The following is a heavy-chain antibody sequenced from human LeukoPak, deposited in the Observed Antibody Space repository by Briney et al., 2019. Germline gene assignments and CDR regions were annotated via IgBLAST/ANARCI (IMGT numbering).Heavy chain of an antibody. D-gene: IGHD4-23*01. V-gene: IGHV3-23*03. J-gene: IGHJ4*02. CDR3: ARSGGVITVAPFDC. Sequence: GGSLRLSCLAPGFTFSSYAMSWVRQAPGKGLEWVSVIYNDGSTYYADSVKGRFTISRDNSKNTLLLQMNSLRAEDTAVYYCARSGGVITVAPFDCWGQGSLVTVS. CDR2: IYNDGST. CDR1: GFTFSSYA.